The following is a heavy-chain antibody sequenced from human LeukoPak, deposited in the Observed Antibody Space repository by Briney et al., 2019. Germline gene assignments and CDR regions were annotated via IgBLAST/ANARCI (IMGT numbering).Heavy chain of an antibody. J-gene: IGHJ4*02. Sequence: GGSLRLSCAASGFTFSSYSMNWVREAPGKGLEWVSYISSSYSTIYYAHPVKARFTISRDNAENSLYLQLKSLSREDTAVYYCARGIDSGAYRIFDYWGQGTLVTVSS. CDR3: ARGIDSGAYRIFDY. CDR2: ISSSYSTI. CDR1: GFTFSSYS. V-gene: IGHV3-48*04. D-gene: IGHD1-26*01.